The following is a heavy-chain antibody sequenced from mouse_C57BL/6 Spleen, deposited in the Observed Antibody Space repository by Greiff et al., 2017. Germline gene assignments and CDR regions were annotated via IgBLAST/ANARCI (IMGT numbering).Heavy chain of an antibody. J-gene: IGHJ3*01. Sequence: QVQLKESGPELVKPGASVKISCKASGYAFSSSWMNWVKQRPGKGLEWIGRIYPGDGDTNYNGKFKGKATLTADKSSSTAYMQLSSLTSEDSAVYFCARTLTGTGVAYWGQGTLVTVSA. D-gene: IGHD4-1*01. CDR3: ARTLTGTGVAY. CDR1: GYAFSSSW. CDR2: IYPGDGDT. V-gene: IGHV1-82*01.